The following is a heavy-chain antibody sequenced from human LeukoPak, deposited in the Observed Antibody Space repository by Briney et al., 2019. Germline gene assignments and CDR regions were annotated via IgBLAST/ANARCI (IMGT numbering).Heavy chain of an antibody. CDR1: GFTFSNYG. J-gene: IGHJ4*02. D-gene: IGHD3-22*01. V-gene: IGHV3-30*02. CDR3: SSKRTMIDFAY. CDR2: IRYFGSNK. Sequence: PGGSLRLSCAASGFTFSNYGMHWVRQAPAKGLEGVAFIRYFGSNKYYADSLKGRFTIFRDNSKHTLYLQMTSLRAEDTAVYYCSSKRTMIDFAYWGQGTLVTASS.